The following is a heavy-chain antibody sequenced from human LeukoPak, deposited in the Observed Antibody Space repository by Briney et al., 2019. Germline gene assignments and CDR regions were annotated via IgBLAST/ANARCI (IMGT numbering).Heavy chain of an antibody. CDR1: GFTFSSYW. J-gene: IGHJ4*02. D-gene: IGHD6-13*01. V-gene: IGHV3-7*01. CDR3: AKEPFPRQYTSSWYYFDY. CDR2: IKQDGSEK. Sequence: HPGGSLRLSCAASGFTFSSYWMSWVRQAPGKGLEWVANIKQDGSEKYYVDSVKGRFTISRDNSKSTLYLQMNSLSAEDTAVYYCAKEPFPRQYTSSWYYFDYWGQGTLVTVSS.